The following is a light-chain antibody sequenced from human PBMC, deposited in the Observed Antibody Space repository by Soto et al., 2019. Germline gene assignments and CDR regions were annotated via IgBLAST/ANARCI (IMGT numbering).Light chain of an antibody. CDR3: MQGTGWPPIT. CDR2: KVS. CDR1: QSLAHTDGNTY. Sequence: VVMTQSPLSLPVTLGQPASISCRSSQSLAHTDGNTYLNWFQQRPGQSPRRLIYKVSNRDSGVPDRFSGGGSGTDFTLKISRVEADDVGVYYCMQGTGWPPITFGQGTRREIQ. V-gene: IGKV2-30*02. J-gene: IGKJ5*01.